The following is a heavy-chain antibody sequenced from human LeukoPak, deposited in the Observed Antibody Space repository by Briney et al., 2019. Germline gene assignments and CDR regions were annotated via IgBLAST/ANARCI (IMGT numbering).Heavy chain of an antibody. CDR2: INSDGSST. CDR1: GFTFSSYW. J-gene: IGHJ3*02. Sequence: GSLRLSCAASGFTFSSYWMHWVRQAPGKGLAWVSRINSDGSSTSYADSVKGRFTISRDNAKNTLYLQMNSLRAEDTAVYYCAREGVGYYDFWSGYVNAFDIWGQGTMVTVSS. V-gene: IGHV3-74*01. D-gene: IGHD3-3*01. CDR3: AREGVGYYDFWSGYVNAFDI.